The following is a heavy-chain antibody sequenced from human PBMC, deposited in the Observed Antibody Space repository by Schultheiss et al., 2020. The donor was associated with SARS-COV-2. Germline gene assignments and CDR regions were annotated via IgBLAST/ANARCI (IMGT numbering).Heavy chain of an antibody. Sequence: SETLSLTCTVSGGSVSSGSYCWSWIRQPPGKGLEWIESVSYRGSINNSPSLKSRVTISVDTSKNQFSLKLSSVTAADTAVYYCARRGLELGFDPWGQGTLVTVSS. CDR1: GGSVSSGSYC. CDR3: ARRGLELGFDP. J-gene: IGHJ5*02. CDR2: VSYRGSI. D-gene: IGHD1-7*01. V-gene: IGHV4-61*01.